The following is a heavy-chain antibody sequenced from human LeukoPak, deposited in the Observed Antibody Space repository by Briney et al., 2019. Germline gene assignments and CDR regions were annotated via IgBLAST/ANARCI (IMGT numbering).Heavy chain of an antibody. Sequence: RESLKISCKGSGYSFTSYWIGWVRQMPGKGLEWMGIIYPGDSDTRYSPSFQGQVTISADKSISTAYLQWSSLKASDTAMYYCARQGWAYYDFWSGSFDYWGQGTLVTVSS. J-gene: IGHJ4*02. CDR1: GYSFTSYW. V-gene: IGHV5-51*01. CDR2: IYPGDSDT. D-gene: IGHD3-3*01. CDR3: ARQGWAYYDFWSGSFDY.